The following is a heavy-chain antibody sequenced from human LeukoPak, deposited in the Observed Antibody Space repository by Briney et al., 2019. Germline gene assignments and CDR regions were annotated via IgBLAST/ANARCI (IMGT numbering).Heavy chain of an antibody. CDR1: GRTFSRYT. CDR3: AREGGRGSSNLDYFDY. J-gene: IGHJ4*02. D-gene: IGHD2-15*01. Sequence: SCKASGRTFSRYTINWVRQAPGKGLEWVSSISSNGAYIYYADSMEGRFTISRDNAKNSLSLQMGSLRAEDTAIYYCAREGGRGSSNLDYFDYWGQGMLVTVSS. V-gene: IGHV3-21*01. CDR2: ISSNGAYI.